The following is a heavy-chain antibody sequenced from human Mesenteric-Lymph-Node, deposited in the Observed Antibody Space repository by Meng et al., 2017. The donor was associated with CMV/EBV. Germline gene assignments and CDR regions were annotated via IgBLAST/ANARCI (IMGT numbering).Heavy chain of an antibody. CDR1: GASITNSNYY. CDR2: MYSRGKT. CDR3: ARVIWEGAQDYGETWWFDP. Sequence: SETLSLTCTVSGASITNSNYYWGWIRQPPGKGLEWIGSMYSRGKTFYNPSLKSRVTISEDTSKNQFSLKVNSVTAADTAIYYCARVIWEGAQDYGETWWFDPWGRGTLVTVSS. J-gene: IGHJ5*02. D-gene: IGHD4-17*01. V-gene: IGHV4-39*07.